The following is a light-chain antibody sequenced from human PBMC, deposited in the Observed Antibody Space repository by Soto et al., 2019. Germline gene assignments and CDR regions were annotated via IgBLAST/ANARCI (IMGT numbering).Light chain of an antibody. CDR3: QQRSNWPSST. CDR1: QSVTSY. Sequence: EIVLTQSPATLSLSPGERATLSCRASQSVTSYFSWYQQKHGQAPRLLIYDASNRATGIPARFSGSGSATDFTLPISSLEPEDFSVYYCQQRSNWPSSTFGQGTRLEIK. CDR2: DAS. V-gene: IGKV3-11*01. J-gene: IGKJ5*01.